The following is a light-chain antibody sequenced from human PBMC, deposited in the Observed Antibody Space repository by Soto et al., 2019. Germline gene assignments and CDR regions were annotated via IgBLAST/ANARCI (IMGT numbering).Light chain of an antibody. V-gene: IGLV2-8*01. J-gene: IGLJ1*01. CDR2: EVV. CDR1: KSDIGVYDF. CDR3: KSYAGSNTYV. Sequence: SVLTQPPSASGSPGQSATISCTGTKSDIGVYDFVSWYQHHPGKAPRLIIYEVVQRPSGVPDRFSGSKSGNTASLTVSGLQAADEADYFCKSYAGSNTYVFGSGTKVTVL.